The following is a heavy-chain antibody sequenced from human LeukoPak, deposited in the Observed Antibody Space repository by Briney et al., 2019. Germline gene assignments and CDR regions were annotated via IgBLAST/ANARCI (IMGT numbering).Heavy chain of an antibody. D-gene: IGHD3-9*01. J-gene: IGHJ6*02. CDR2: ISAYNGNT. V-gene: IGHV1-18*04. Sequence: ASVKVSCKASGYTFTGYYVHWVRQAPGQGLEWMGWISAYNGNTNYAQKLQGRVTMTTDTSTSTAYMELRSLRSDDTAVYYCARSTDWYYYYYYGMDVWGQGTTVTVSS. CDR1: GYTFTGYY. CDR3: ARSTDWYYYYYYGMDV.